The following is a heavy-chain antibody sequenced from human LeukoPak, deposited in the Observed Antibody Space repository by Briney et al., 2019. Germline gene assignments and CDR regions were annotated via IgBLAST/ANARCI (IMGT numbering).Heavy chain of an antibody. V-gene: IGHV3-9*01. J-gene: IGHJ4*02. CDR3: AKGGLYDSSGYSDY. CDR1: GFSFYDYA. Sequence: PGGSLRLSCAASGFSFYDYAMHWVRQAPGKGLEWVSGISWNSGNIGYADSVKGRFTISRDNAKNSLYLQMNSLRAEDTALYYCAKGGLYDSSGYSDYWGQGTLVTVSS. D-gene: IGHD3-22*01. CDR2: ISWNSGNI.